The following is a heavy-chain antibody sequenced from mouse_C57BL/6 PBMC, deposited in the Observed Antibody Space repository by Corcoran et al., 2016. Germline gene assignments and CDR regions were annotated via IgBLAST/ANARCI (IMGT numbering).Heavy chain of an antibody. Sequence: QIQLVQSGPELKKPGETVKISCKASGYTFTTYGMSWVKQAPGKGLKWMGWINTYSGVPTYADDFKGRFAFSLETSASTAYLQINNLKNEDTTTYFCARTGYDGFLDYWGQVTTLTVSS. D-gene: IGHD2-3*01. CDR3: ARTGYDGFLDY. CDR1: GYTFTTYG. CDR2: INTYSGVP. J-gene: IGHJ2*01. V-gene: IGHV9-3*01.